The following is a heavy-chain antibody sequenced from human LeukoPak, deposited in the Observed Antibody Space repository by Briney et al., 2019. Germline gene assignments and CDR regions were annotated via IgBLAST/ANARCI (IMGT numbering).Heavy chain of an antibody. D-gene: IGHD3-3*01. CDR1: GYTFTSYY. Sequence: GASVKASCKASGYTFTSYYMYWVRQAPGQGLEWMGTINPNGDITNYAQKFQGRVTMTRDMSTTTVYMELSSLRSEDTAVYYCARGPHRRTYDRDNWFDPWGQGTLVTVSS. CDR3: ARGPHRRTYDRDNWFDP. J-gene: IGHJ5*02. V-gene: IGHV1-46*01. CDR2: INPNGDIT.